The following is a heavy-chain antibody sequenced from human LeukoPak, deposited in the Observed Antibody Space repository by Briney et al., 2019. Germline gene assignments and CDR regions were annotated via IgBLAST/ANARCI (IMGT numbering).Heavy chain of an antibody. Sequence: PGGSLRLSCGASGVTLYRCAMSGVCQAPGKGLEWLSAISGSGASTYYGDSVKDRFTISRDNSRDTLYLQMDSLRAEATAVYYCAIRPNTGTTFGRDYWGQGTVVTVSS. J-gene: IGHJ4*01. V-gene: IGHV3-23*01. CDR3: AIRPNTGTTFGRDY. CDR1: GVTLYRCA. D-gene: IGHD3-10*02. CDR2: ISGSGAST.